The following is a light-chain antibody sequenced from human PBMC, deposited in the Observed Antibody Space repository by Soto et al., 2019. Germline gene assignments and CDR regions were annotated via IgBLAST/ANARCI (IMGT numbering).Light chain of an antibody. CDR1: SSNIGSNY. CDR3: ATWDDSLSGHYV. J-gene: IGLJ1*01. CDR2: SNN. Sequence: QSVLTQPPSASGTPGQRVTISCSGSSSNIGSNYVCWYQHLPGTAPKLLINSNNQRPSGVPDRFSGSKSGTSASLAISGLRSEDEADYYCATWDDSLSGHYVFGTGTKLTVL. V-gene: IGLV1-47*02.